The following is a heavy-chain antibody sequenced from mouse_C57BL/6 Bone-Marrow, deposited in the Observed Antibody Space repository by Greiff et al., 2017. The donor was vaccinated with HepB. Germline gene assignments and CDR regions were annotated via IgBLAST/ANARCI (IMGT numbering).Heavy chain of an antibody. D-gene: IGHD2-4*01. V-gene: IGHV1-63*01. CDR3: ARGGNFYDYDDGSDY. CDR1: GYTFTNYW. J-gene: IGHJ2*01. Sequence: QVQLKQSGAELVRPGTSVKMSCKASGYTFTNYWIGWAKQRPGHGLEWIGDIYPGGGYTNYNEKFKGKATLTADKSSSTAYMQFSSLTSEDSAIYYCARGGNFYDYDDGSDYWGQGTTLTVSS. CDR2: IYPGGGYT.